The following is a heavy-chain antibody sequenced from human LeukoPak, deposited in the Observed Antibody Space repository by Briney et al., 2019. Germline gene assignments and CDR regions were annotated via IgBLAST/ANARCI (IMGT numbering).Heavy chain of an antibody. CDR3: AREDIAVAGPNWFDP. J-gene: IGHJ5*02. D-gene: IGHD6-19*01. CDR2: IYTSGST. CDR1: GGSISSGSYY. V-gene: IGHV4-61*02. Sequence: SETLSLTCTVSGGSISSGSYYWSWIRQPAGKGLEWIGRIYTSGSTNYNPSLKSRVTISVDTSKNQFSLKLSSVTAADTAVYYCAREDIAVAGPNWFDPWGQGTLVTVSS.